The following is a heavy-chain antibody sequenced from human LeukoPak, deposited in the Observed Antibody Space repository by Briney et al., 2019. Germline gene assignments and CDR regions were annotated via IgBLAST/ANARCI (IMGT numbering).Heavy chain of an antibody. CDR1: GYSISSGYY. Sequence: PSETLSLTXAVSGYSISSGYYWGWIRQPPGKRLEWIESIYHSGSTYYNPSLKSRVTISVDTSRNQFSLRLSSVTAADTAVYFCARHRYYYDSSGSYYFDYWGQGTLVTVSS. D-gene: IGHD3-22*01. V-gene: IGHV4-38-2*01. CDR3: ARHRYYYDSSGSYYFDY. J-gene: IGHJ4*02. CDR2: IYHSGST.